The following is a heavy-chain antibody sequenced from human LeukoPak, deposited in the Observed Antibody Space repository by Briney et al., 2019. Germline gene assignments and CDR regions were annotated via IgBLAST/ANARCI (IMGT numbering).Heavy chain of an antibody. V-gene: IGHV1-69*05. D-gene: IGHD6-19*01. CDR1: GYTFTSYG. CDR2: IIPIFGTA. Sequence: SVKVSCKASGYTFTSYGISWVRQAPGQGLEWMGGIIPIFGTANYAQKFQGRVTITTDESTSTAYMELSSLRSEDTAVYYCARGGYSSGWYDYWGQGTLVTVSS. CDR3: ARGGYSSGWYDY. J-gene: IGHJ4*02.